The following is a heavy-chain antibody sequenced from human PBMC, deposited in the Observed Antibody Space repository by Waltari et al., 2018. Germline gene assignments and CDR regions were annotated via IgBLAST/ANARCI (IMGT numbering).Heavy chain of an antibody. CDR3: ARDGLGYFDY. V-gene: IGHV4-59*01. J-gene: IGHJ4*02. D-gene: IGHD6-19*01. Sequence: QVQLQESGPGLVKPSETLSLTCTVSGGSISSYYWSWIRQPPGKGLEWIGYIYYSGSTNYNPSLKSRVTLSVDTSKNQFSLKLSSVTAADTAVYYCARDGLGYFDYWGQGTLVTVSS. CDR2: IYYSGST. CDR1: GGSISSYY.